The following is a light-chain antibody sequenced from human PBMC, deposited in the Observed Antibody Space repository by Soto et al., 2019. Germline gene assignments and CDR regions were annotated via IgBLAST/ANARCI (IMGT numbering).Light chain of an antibody. CDR1: RGYNNYA. Sequence: QLVLTQPPSASAYLGASVNLTCILSRGYNNYAIAWHQQQPGRGPRYLMKVNSDGSHNKGDGIPDRLSGSSSGAERHLTISGLQSEDEAVYFCQSFGTGNRVFGGGTKLTVL. V-gene: IGLV4-69*02. CDR2: VNSDGSH. J-gene: IGLJ3*02. CDR3: QSFGTGNRV.